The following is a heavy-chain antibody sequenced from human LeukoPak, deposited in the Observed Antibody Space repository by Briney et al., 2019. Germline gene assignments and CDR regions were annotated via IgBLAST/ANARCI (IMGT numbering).Heavy chain of an antibody. J-gene: IGHJ2*01. D-gene: IGHD1-1*01. Sequence: GGSLRLSCAASGFTFTTYAMSWVRQAPGKGLEWVSYISSSSSYTNYADSVKGRFTISRDNAKNSLYLQMNSLRAEDAAVYYCARIRTSEKYFDLWGRGTLVTVSS. CDR1: GFTFTTYA. CDR2: ISSSSSYT. V-gene: IGHV3-11*06. CDR3: ARIRTSEKYFDL.